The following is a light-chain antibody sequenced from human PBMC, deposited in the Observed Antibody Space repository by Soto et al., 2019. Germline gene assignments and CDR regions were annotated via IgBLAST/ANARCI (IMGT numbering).Light chain of an antibody. CDR3: QQYGSSPWT. CDR2: GAS. J-gene: IGKJ1*01. Sequence: EIVLTQSPGTLSLSPGERATLSCRASQSVSSGYLGWYQQKPGQAPRLLIYGASSRATGIPGRFSGSGSGTDFTLTISRLEPEDFAVYYCQQYGSSPWTFGQGTKVDIK. V-gene: IGKV3-20*01. CDR1: QSVSSGY.